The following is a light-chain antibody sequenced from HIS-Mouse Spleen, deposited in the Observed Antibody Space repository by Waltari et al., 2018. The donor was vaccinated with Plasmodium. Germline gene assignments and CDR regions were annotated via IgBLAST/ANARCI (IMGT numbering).Light chain of an antibody. Sequence: QSVLTQPPSVSGAPGQRVTISCTGSSSNIGAGYDVHWYQQLPGPAPKLLTYGNSHRPSGVPDRFSGSKSGTSASLASTGLQAEDEADYYCQSYDSSLSGVVFGGGTKLTVL. CDR1: SSNIGAGYD. J-gene: IGLJ2*01. CDR2: GNS. CDR3: QSYDSSLSGVV. V-gene: IGLV1-40*01.